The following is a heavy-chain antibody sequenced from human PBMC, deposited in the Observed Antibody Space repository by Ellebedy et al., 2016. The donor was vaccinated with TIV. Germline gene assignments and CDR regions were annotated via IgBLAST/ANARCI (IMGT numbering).Heavy chain of an antibody. CDR3: AKGRSGTYIHHAFDY. CDR1: GFTFSSYA. V-gene: IGHV3-23*01. D-gene: IGHD1-14*01. J-gene: IGHJ4*01. Sequence: GESLKISCAASGFTFSSYAMSWVRQAPGKGLEWVSHFSDSTYYADSVKGRFTISRDNSKNTLYLQMNSLRAEETAIYYCAKGRSGTYIHHAFDYWGHGTLVTVSS. CDR2: FSDST.